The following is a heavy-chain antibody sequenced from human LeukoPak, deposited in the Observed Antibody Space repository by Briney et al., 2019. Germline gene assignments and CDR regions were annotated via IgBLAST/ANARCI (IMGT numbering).Heavy chain of an antibody. CDR2: ISSNGGGT. J-gene: IGHJ4*02. CDR1: GFTFSSYA. CDR3: VIDIVVVPAAMPPHFDY. V-gene: IGHV3-64D*06. Sequence: GGSLRLSCSASGFTFSSYAMHWVRQAPGKGLEYASAISSNGGGTYYADSVKGRFTISRDNSKNTLYLQMSSLRAEDTAVYYCVIDIVVVPAAMPPHFDYWGQGTLVTVSS. D-gene: IGHD2-2*01.